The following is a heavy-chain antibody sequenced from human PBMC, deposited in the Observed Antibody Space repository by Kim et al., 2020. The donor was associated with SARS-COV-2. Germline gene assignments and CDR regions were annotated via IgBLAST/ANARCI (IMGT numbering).Heavy chain of an antibody. V-gene: IGHV4-31*03. Sequence: SETLSLTCTVSGGSISSGGYYWSWTRQHPGKGLEWFGYIYYSGSTYYNPSLKSRVTISVDMSKNQFSLKLSSVTAADTAVYYCASSPQSWVVVTHFDYWGQGTLFTVSS. CDR1: GGSISSGGYY. CDR3: ASSPQSWVVVTHFDY. J-gene: IGHJ4*02. CDR2: IYYSGST. D-gene: IGHD3-22*01.